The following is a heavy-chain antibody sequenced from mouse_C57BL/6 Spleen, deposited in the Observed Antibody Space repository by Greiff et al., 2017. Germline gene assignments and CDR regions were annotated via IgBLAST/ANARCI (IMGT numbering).Heavy chain of an antibody. CDR2: IYPYNGSS. D-gene: IGHD2-14*01. J-gene: IGHJ2*01. V-gene: IGHV1-55*01. CDR3: ARAGSYDIVDY. CDR1: GYTFTSYC. Sequence: QVQLQQPGAELVKPGASVKMSCKASGYTFTSYCMPWVKQRPGHGLEWIGDIYPYNGSSNYNQKFKGKATLTVDTSTSTAYMQLRSLTSEDSAVXYCARAGSYDIVDYWGQGTTLTVSS.